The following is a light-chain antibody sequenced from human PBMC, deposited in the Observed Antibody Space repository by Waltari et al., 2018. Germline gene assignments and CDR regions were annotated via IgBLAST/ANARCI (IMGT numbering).Light chain of an antibody. CDR1: SNDVGNSKH. V-gene: IGLV2-23*02. CDR3: LSYTSSITFV. J-gene: IGLJ2*01. CDR2: EVT. Sequence: QPALTQPASVSGSPGQSITISCPGTSNDVGNSKHVCWYQQHPGKAPKLIISEVTERPSGVSDRFSGSKSGNTASLTISGLQAEDEADYYCLSYTSSITFVFGGGTKVSVL.